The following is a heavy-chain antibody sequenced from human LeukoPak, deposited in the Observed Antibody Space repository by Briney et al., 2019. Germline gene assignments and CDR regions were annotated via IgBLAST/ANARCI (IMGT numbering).Heavy chain of an antibody. CDR3: ARLDDVGLEDY. J-gene: IGHJ4*02. V-gene: IGHV4-59*12. CDR2: IYYSGST. CDR1: GGSISSYY. D-gene: IGHD1-1*01. Sequence: SETLSLTCTVSGGSISSYYWSWIRQPPGKGLEWIGYIYYSGSTNYNPSLKSRVTISVDTSKNQFSLKLSSVTAADTAVYYCARLDDVGLEDYWGQGTLVTVSS.